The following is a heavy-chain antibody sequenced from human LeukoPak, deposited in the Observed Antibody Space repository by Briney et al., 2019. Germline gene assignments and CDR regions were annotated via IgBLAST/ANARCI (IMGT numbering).Heavy chain of an antibody. J-gene: IGHJ1*01. CDR2: IYYSGSP. D-gene: IGHD3-22*01. Sequence: SETLSLTCAVSGGSISSSSYYWGWIRQPPGKGLEWIGYIYYSGSPYYNPSLKSRLTISVDTSKNQFSLQLTSVTAADTAVYHCARAYSYYYHSSGYYAPKYFQHWGQGTLVTVSS. CDR3: ARAYSYYYHSSGYYAPKYFQH. V-gene: IGHV4-31*11. CDR1: GGSISSSSYY.